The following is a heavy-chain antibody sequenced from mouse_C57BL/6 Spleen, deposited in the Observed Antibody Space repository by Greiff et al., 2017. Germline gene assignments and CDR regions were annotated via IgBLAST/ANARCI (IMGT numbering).Heavy chain of an antibody. CDR2: IRHKANGYTT. V-gene: IGHV7-3*01. J-gene: IGHJ4*01. Sequence: EVQLVESGGGLVQPGGSLSLSCAASGFTFTDYYMSWVRQPPGQALEWLGFIRHKANGYTTEYSASVKGRFTISRDNSQSILYLQMNALRAEDSATYYCASYDYVYYAMDYWGQGTSVTVSS. D-gene: IGHD2-4*01. CDR3: ASYDYVYYAMDY. CDR1: GFTFTDYY.